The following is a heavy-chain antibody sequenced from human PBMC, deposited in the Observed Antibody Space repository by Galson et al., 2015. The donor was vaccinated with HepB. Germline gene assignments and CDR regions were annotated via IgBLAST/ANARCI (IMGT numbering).Heavy chain of an antibody. V-gene: IGHV3-66*02. J-gene: IGHJ4*01. CDR2: IYTGGAT. D-gene: IGHD4-17*01. CDR3: ARYRDYQFDY. Sequence: SLRLSCAASGYTVSRNYMNWVRQAPGKGLEWVSVIYTGGATYHADSVKGRFTISRDNAKNTVYLHMKSLRTEDTAIYYCARYRDYQFDYWGHGTLVTVSS. CDR1: GYTVSRNY.